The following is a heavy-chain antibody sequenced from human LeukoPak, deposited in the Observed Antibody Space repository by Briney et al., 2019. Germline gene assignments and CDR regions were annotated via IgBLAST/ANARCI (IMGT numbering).Heavy chain of an antibody. CDR2: INPNSGGT. CDR3: AREGLGTGYSSGWYHAFDI. J-gene: IGHJ3*02. Sequence: ASVKVSCKASGYTFTGYYMHWVQQAPGQGLEWMGWINPNSGGTNYAQKFQGRVTMTRDTSISTAYTELSRLRSDDTAVYYCAREGLGTGYSSGWYHAFDIWGQGTMVTVSS. V-gene: IGHV1-2*02. D-gene: IGHD6-19*01. CDR1: GYTFTGYY.